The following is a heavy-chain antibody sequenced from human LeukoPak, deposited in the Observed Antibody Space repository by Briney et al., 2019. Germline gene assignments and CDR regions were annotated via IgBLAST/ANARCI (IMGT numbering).Heavy chain of an antibody. CDR3: ANNIVVVPAANRWFDP. J-gene: IGHJ5*02. Sequence: GASVKVSCKASGYTFTSYYMHWVRQAPGKGLEWVSAISGSGGSTYYADSVKGRFTISRDNSKNTLYLQMNSLRAEDTAVYYCANNIVVVPAANRWFDPWGQGTLVTVSS. D-gene: IGHD2-2*01. CDR2: ISGSGGST. CDR1: GYTFTSYY. V-gene: IGHV3-23*01.